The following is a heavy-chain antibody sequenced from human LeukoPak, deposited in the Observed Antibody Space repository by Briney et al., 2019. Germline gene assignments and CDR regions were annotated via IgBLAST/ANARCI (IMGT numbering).Heavy chain of an antibody. J-gene: IGHJ4*02. CDR1: RFPPRKYA. D-gene: IGHD3-3*02. Sequence: GGSLRLSCVGSRFPPRKYAMSWVRQAPGKGLEWVSGISGSGGSKYYADSVRGRFTISRDNSKDTLFLQMSSLRADDTAKYYCVKEPEPFLEWHFDNWGQGTLVIVSS. CDR2: ISGSGGSK. V-gene: IGHV3-23*01. CDR3: VKEPEPFLEWHFDN.